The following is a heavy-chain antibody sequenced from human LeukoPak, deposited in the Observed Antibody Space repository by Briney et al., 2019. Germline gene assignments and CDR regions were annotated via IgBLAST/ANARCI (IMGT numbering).Heavy chain of an antibody. CDR2: IQNDGSFT. CDR3: AKTSDQLLYSKFDF. Sequence: GGSLRLSCAASGFTFSSYGMHWVRQAPGKGREWVAFIQNDGSFTFYADSVQGRFSISRDNSKNTLFLQMNSLRADDTAVYYCAKTSDQLLYSKFDFWGQGTLVTVSS. D-gene: IGHD2-15*01. V-gene: IGHV3-30*02. J-gene: IGHJ4*02. CDR1: GFTFSSYG.